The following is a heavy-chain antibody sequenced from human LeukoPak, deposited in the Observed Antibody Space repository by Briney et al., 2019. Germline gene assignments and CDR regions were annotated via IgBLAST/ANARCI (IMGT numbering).Heavy chain of an antibody. CDR2: IHYSGST. CDR1: SGSISSSSYY. Sequence: SETLSLTCTVSSGSISSSSYYWGWIRQPPGKGLEWIGSIHYSGSTYYNPSLKSRVTISVDTSKNQFSLKLSSVTAADTAAYYCAREGLIFDFDYWGQGTLVTVSS. J-gene: IGHJ4*02. CDR3: AREGLIFDFDY. D-gene: IGHD3-3*01. V-gene: IGHV4-39*07.